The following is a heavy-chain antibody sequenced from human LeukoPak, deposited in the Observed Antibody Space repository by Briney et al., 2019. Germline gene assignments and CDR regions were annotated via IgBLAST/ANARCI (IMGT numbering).Heavy chain of an antibody. CDR3: AKGVPYGSGSYYNPKYYYYMDV. CDR1: GFTFDGYA. V-gene: IGHV3-43*02. Sequence: GGSLRLSCAASGFTFDGYAMYWVRQAPGKGLEWVSLISGDGGSAYYADSVKGRFTISRDNSKNSLSLQMNSLRTEDTALYYCAKGVPYGSGSYYNPKYYYYMDVWGKGTTVTVSS. J-gene: IGHJ6*03. D-gene: IGHD3-10*01. CDR2: ISGDGGSA.